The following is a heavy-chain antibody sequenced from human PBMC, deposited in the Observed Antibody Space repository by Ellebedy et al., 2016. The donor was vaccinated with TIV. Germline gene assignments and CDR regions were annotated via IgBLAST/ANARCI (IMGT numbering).Heavy chain of an antibody. Sequence: ESLKISCSASGFPFSSYSMIWVRQAPGKGLEWVSTITGSGGSTYYADSVKGRFTISRDTSKNPLYLQMNSLGADDTDLYYWAKYRQGNYYGVDVWGQGTTVTVSS. CDR2: ITGSGGST. CDR3: AKYRQGNYYGVDV. CDR1: GFPFSSYS. J-gene: IGHJ6*02. V-gene: IGHV3-23*01.